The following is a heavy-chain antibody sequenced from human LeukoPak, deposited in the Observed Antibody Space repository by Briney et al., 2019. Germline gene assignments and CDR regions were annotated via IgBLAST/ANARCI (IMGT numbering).Heavy chain of an antibody. CDR2: IYYSGST. D-gene: IGHD3-22*01. CDR3: ARLDSSGYYFHDY. Sequence: SETLSLTCTVSGGSISSYYWSWIRQPPGKGLEWIGYIYYSGSTNYNPSLKSRVTISVDTSKNQFSLKLSSVTAADTAVYYCARLDSSGYYFHDYWGQGTLVTVSS. CDR1: GGSISSYY. V-gene: IGHV4-59*08. J-gene: IGHJ4*02.